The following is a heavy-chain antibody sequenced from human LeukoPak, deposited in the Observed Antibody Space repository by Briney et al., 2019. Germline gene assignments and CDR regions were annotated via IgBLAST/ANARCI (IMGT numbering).Heavy chain of an antibody. CDR1: GYTFTSYY. CDR2: INTSGGST. J-gene: IGHJ5*02. CDR3: ARSQGGNTLWFDP. Sequence: ASVKVSWKASGYTFTSYYMHWVRQAPGQGLEWMGIINTSGGSTTYAQKFQGRVSMTRDTSTSTVYLEVSSLRSEDTAVYYCARSQGGNTLWFDPWGQGTLVTVSS. V-gene: IGHV1-46*01. D-gene: IGHD4-23*01.